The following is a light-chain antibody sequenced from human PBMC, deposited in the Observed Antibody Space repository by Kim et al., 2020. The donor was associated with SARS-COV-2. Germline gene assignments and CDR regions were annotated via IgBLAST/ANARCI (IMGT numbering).Light chain of an antibody. J-gene: IGLJ2*01. V-gene: IGLV1-40*01. CDR2: DDN. CDR3: QSYDTSLSGFVI. Sequence: VNISCTGSSSNIGAGFNVHWYQYLPGRAPKLLISDDNNRPSGVPDRFSASKSATSASLAITGLQAEDEAEYYCQSYDTSLSGFVIFGGGTQLTVL. CDR1: SSNIGAGFN.